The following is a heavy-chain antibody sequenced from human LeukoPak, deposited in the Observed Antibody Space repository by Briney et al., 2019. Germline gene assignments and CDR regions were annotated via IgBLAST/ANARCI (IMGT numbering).Heavy chain of an antibody. Sequence: SETLSLTCTVSGGSISRSSYYWGWIRQPPGKGLEWIGSIYYSGTTYSNPSLKSRVTISVDTSKNQFSLKLRSVTAADTAVYYCARQNDRSHDYWGQGALVTVSS. CDR3: ARQNDRSHDY. CDR2: IYYSGTT. CDR1: GGSISRSSYY. D-gene: IGHD1-1*01. J-gene: IGHJ4*02. V-gene: IGHV4-39*01.